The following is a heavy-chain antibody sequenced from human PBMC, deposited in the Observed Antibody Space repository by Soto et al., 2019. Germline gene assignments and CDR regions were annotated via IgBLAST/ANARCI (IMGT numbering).Heavy chain of an antibody. D-gene: IGHD3-22*01. Sequence: QVQLVQSGAEVKKPGASVKVSCKASGYTFTGYYMHWVRQAPGQGLEWMGWINPNSGGTNYAQKFQGRVTMTRDTSISTGYMELSRLRSDDTAVYYCARDGGLYDSSGYYYDGAFDIWGQGTMVTVSS. CDR1: GYTFTGYY. V-gene: IGHV1-2*02. CDR3: ARDGGLYDSSGYYYDGAFDI. CDR2: INPNSGGT. J-gene: IGHJ3*02.